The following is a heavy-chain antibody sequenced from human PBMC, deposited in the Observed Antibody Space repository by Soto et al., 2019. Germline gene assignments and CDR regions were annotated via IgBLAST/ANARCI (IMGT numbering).Heavy chain of an antibody. Sequence: KTSETLSLTCTVSGGSVSSGSYYWSWIRQPPGKGLEWIGYIYYSGSTNYNPSLKSRDTISVDTSKNQFSLKLSSVTAADTAVYYCARVVPAASHAFDIWGQGTMVTVSS. J-gene: IGHJ3*02. V-gene: IGHV4-61*01. CDR1: GGSVSSGSYY. D-gene: IGHD2-2*01. CDR3: ARVVPAASHAFDI. CDR2: IYYSGST.